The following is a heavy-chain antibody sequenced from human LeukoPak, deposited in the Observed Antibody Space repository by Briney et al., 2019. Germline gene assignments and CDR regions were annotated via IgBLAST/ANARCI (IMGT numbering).Heavy chain of an antibody. V-gene: IGHV4-39*07. Sequence: SETLSLTCTVSGGSLSSSTYFWGWIRQPPGKGLEWIGSIYYSGSTYYNPSLKSRVTISIDTSKKQFSLKLSSVTAADTAVYYCARDSGYYGSGSLDYWGQGTLVTVSS. CDR3: ARDSGYYGSGSLDY. CDR1: GGSLSSSTYF. D-gene: IGHD3-10*01. CDR2: IYYSGST. J-gene: IGHJ4*02.